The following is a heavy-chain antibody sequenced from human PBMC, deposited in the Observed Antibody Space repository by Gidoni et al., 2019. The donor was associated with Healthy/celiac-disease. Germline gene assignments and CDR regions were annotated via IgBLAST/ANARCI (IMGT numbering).Heavy chain of an antibody. CDR3: ARDYVGSGWYSGFDP. D-gene: IGHD6-19*01. J-gene: IGHJ5*02. CDR2: INPNSGGT. CDR1: GYTFTGYY. V-gene: IGHV1-2*06. Sequence: QVQLVQSGAEVKKPGASVKVSCKASGYTFTGYYMHWVRQAPGQGLEWMGRINPNSGGTNYAQKFQGRVTMTRDTSISTAYMELSRLRSDDTAVYYCARDYVGSGWYSGFDPWGQGTLVTVSS.